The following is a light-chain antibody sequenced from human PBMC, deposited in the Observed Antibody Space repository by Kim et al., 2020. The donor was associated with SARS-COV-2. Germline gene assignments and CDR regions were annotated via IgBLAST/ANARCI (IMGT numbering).Light chain of an antibody. CDR3: QQYGSTPRT. V-gene: IGKV3-20*01. CDR1: LSVSSNH. Sequence: EHVLTQSPGTLSLSPGESATLSCRARLSVSSNHLAWYQQKPGQAPRLLIYTASTRATGTPDRFSGSGSGTDFTLTISRLEPEDFAVYFCQQYGSTPRTFGQGTKVDIK. CDR2: TAS. J-gene: IGKJ1*01.